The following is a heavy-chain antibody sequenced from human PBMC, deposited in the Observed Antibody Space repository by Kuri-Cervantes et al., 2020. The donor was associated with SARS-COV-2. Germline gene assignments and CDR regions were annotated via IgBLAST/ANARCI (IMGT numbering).Heavy chain of an antibody. V-gene: IGHV3-48*02. CDR3: ARDLLNVWSGYYYYYGMDV. CDR2: ISSSSSTI. Sequence: GESLQISCAASGFTFSSYSMNWVRQAPGKGLEWVSYISSSSSTIYYADSVKGRFTISRDNAKNSLYLQMNSLRDEDTAVYYCARDLLNVWSGYYYYYGMDVWGQGTTVTVSS. CDR1: GFTFSSYS. J-gene: IGHJ6*02. D-gene: IGHD3-3*01.